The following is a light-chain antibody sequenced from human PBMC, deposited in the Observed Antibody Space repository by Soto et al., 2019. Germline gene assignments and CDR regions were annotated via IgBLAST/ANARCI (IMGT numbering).Light chain of an antibody. CDR2: EVR. Sequence: QSALTQPASVSGSPGQSITVSCTGTSSDVGGYNYVSWYQQHPGKAPKLIIYEVRNRPSGVSSRFSGSKSGNTASLGITGLQTGDEADYYCGTWDSSLSAGVFGGGTKLTVL. CDR1: SSDVGGYNY. CDR3: GTWDSSLSAGV. J-gene: IGLJ2*01. V-gene: IGLV2-14*01.